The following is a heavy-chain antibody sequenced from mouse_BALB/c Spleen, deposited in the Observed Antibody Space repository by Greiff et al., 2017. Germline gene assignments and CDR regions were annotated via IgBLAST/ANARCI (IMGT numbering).Heavy chain of an antibody. CDR3: ARDITDGYFDV. Sequence: DVKLVESGGGLVQPGGSLRLSCATSGFTFTDYYMSWVRQPPGKALEWLGFIRNKANGYTTEYSASVKGRFTISRDNSQSILYLQMNTLRAEDSATYYCARDITDGYFDVWGAGTTVTVSS. V-gene: IGHV7-3*02. J-gene: IGHJ1*01. CDR1: GFTFTDYY. CDR2: IRNKANGYTT. D-gene: IGHD4-1*01.